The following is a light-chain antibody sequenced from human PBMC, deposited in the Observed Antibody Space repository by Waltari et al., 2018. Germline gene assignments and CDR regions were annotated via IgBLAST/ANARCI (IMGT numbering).Light chain of an antibody. J-gene: IGKJ1*01. CDR2: DAS. CDR3: QMYVRLPAT. CDR1: QSVGRS. V-gene: IGKV3-20*01. Sequence: EIVLTQSPGTLSLSPGERATFSCRASQSVGRSLTWYQQRHGQAPRLLIYDASTRATGIPDRFSGGGSGTDFSLTISRLEPEDFAVYYCQMYVRLPATFGQGTKVEI.